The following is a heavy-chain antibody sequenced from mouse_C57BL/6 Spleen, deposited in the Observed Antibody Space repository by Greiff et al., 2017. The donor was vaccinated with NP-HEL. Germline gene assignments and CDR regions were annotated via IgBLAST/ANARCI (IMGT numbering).Heavy chain of an antibody. Sequence: EVKRVESGGGLVKPGGSLKLSCAASGFTFSDYGMHWVRQAPGQGLEWVAYISSGSSTIYYADTVKGRFTISRDNAKNTLFLQRTSLRSEDTAMYYCARPDYGSSPAWFAYWGQGTLVTVSA. CDR1: GFTFSDYG. D-gene: IGHD1-1*01. CDR2: ISSGSSTI. CDR3: ARPDYGSSPAWFAY. J-gene: IGHJ3*01. V-gene: IGHV5-17*01.